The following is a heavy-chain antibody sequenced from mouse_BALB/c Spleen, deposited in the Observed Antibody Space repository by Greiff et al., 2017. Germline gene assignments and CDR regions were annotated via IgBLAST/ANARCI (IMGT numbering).Heavy chain of an antibody. D-gene: IGHD2-14*01. V-gene: IGHV5-4*02. J-gene: IGHJ4*01. CDR2: ISDGGSYT. CDR3: ARDREGRYEAMDY. Sequence: EVKLVESGGGLVKPGGSLKLSCAASGFTFSDYYMYWVRQTPEKRLEWVATISDGGSYTYYPDSVKGRFTISRDNAKNNLYLQMSSLKSEDTAMYYCARDREGRYEAMDYWGQGTSVTVSS. CDR1: GFTFSDYY.